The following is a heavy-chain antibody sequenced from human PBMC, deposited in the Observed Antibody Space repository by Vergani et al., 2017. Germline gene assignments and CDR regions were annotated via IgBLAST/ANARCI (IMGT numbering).Heavy chain of an antibody. V-gene: IGHV3-9*01. J-gene: IGHJ6*03. CDR3: ARDMADYYMDV. Sequence: EVQLVEAGGGLVQPGRSLRLSCAASGFTFDDYAMHWVRQAPGKGLEWVSGISWNSGSIGYADSVKGRFTISRDNSKNTLYLQMNSLRAEDTAVYYCARDMADYYMDVWGKGTTVTVSS. CDR2: ISWNSGSI. CDR1: GFTFDDYA.